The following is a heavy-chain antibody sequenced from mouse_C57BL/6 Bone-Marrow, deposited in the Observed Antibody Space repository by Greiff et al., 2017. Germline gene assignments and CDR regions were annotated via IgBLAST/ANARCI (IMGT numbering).Heavy chain of an antibody. J-gene: IGHJ2*01. Sequence: QVQLQQPGAELVKPGASVKLSCKASGYTFTSYWMQWVKQRPGQGLEWIGEIDPSASYTNYNQKFKGKATLTVDTSSSTAYMPLSSLTSEDSAVYYGARARLFLRGVSYRGEGTTLTVSS. V-gene: IGHV1-50*01. CDR2: IDPSASYT. D-gene: IGHD1-1*01. CDR3: ARARLFLRGVSY. CDR1: GYTFTSYW.